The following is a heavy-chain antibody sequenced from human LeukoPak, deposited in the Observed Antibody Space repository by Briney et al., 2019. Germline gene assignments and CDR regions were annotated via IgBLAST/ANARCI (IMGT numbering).Heavy chain of an antibody. V-gene: IGHV1-2*02. J-gene: IGHJ4*02. D-gene: IGHD5-12*01. Sequence: ASVKVSCKASGYTFTGYYMHWVRQAPGQGLEWMGWINPNSGGTNYAQKFQGRVTMTRDTSISTAYMELSRLRSDDTAVYYCARVGSGYEVLADTNDYWGQGTLVTVSS. CDR1: GYTFTGYY. CDR3: ARVGSGYEVLADTNDY. CDR2: INPNSGGT.